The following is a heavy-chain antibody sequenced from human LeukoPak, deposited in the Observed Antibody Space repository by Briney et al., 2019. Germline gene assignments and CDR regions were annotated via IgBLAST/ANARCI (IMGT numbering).Heavy chain of an antibody. V-gene: IGHV3-23*01. D-gene: IGHD3-22*01. CDR2: ISGSGGST. Sequence: GGSLRLSCAAPGFTFNSYAMSWVRQAPGKGLEWVSAISGSGGSTYYADSVKGRFTISRDNSKNTLYLQMNSLRAEDTAVYYCAKDGVRYYYDSSGYYPYWGQGTLVTVSS. CDR1: GFTFNSYA. J-gene: IGHJ4*02. CDR3: AKDGVRYYYDSSGYYPY.